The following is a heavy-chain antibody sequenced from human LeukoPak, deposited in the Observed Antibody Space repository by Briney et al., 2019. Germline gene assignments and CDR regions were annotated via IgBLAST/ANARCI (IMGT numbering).Heavy chain of an antibody. V-gene: IGHV4-34*01. D-gene: IGHD6-6*01. CDR2: INHSGST. J-gene: IGHJ4*02. CDR1: GGSFSGYY. Sequence: SETLSLTCAVYGGSFSGYYWSWIRQPPGKGLEWIGEINHSGSTNYNPSLKSRVTISVDTSKNQFSLKLSSVTAADTAVYYCARLGAARNLDYWGQGTLVTVSS. CDR3: ARLGAARNLDY.